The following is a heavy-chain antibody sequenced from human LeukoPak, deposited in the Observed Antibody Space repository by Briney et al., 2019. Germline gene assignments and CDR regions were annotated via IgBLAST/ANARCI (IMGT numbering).Heavy chain of an antibody. Sequence: RASVTVSFKASGYTFTSYDINWVRQATGQGLEWMGWMNPNSGNTGYAQKFQGRVTMTRNTSISTAYMELSSLRSEDTAVYYCTRLCSSSWYTYYYYYYMDVWGKGTTVTVSS. CDR2: MNPNSGNT. V-gene: IGHV1-8*01. CDR3: TRLCSSSWYTYYYYYYMDV. CDR1: GYTFTSYD. D-gene: IGHD6-13*01. J-gene: IGHJ6*03.